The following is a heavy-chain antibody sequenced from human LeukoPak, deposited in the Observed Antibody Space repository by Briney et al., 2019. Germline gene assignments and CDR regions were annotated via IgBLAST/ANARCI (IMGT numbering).Heavy chain of an antibody. CDR2: ISSSSSYI. V-gene: IGHV3-21*01. Sequence: PGGSLRLSCAASGFTVSSNYMGWVRQAPGKGLEWVSSISSSSSYIYYADSVKGRFTISRDNAKNSLYLQMNSLRAEDTAVYYCARERYSYGPYGMDVWGQGTTVTVSS. J-gene: IGHJ6*02. CDR3: ARERYSYGPYGMDV. CDR1: GFTVSSNY. D-gene: IGHD5-18*01.